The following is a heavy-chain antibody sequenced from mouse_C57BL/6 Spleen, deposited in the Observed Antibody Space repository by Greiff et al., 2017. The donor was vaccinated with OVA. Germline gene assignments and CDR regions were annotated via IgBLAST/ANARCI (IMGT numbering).Heavy chain of an antibody. CDR3: TTQAAYGKFDY. Sequence: EVKLQQSGAELVRPGASVKLSCTASGFNIKDDYMHWVKQRPEQGLEWIGWIDPENGDTEYASKFQGKATITADTSSNTAYLQLSSLTSEDTAVYYCTTQAAYGKFDYWGQGTTLTVSS. CDR1: GFNIKDDY. D-gene: IGHD2-10*02. J-gene: IGHJ2*01. V-gene: IGHV14-4*01. CDR2: IDPENGDT.